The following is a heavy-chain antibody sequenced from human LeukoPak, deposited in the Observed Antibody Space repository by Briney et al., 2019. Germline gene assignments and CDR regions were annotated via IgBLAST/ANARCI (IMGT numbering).Heavy chain of an antibody. V-gene: IGHV3-23*01. CDR3: AKALILLWFGETRTDAFDI. CDR2: ISGSGGST. CDR1: GFTVSSNY. Sequence: GGSLRLSCAASGFTVSSNYMSWVRQAPGKGLEWVSAISGSGGSTYYADSVKGRFTISRDNSKNTLYLQMNSLRAEDTAVYYCAKALILLWFGETRTDAFDIWGQGTMVTVSS. J-gene: IGHJ3*02. D-gene: IGHD3-10*01.